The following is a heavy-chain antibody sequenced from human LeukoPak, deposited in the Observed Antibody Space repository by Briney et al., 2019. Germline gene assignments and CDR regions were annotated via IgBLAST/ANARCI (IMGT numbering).Heavy chain of an antibody. CDR3: ARDPMRLLWFGELLSPDY. J-gene: IGHJ4*02. Sequence: GGSLRLSCAASGFTFSSYAMHWVRQAPGKGLEWVAVISYDGSNKYYADSVKGRFTISRDNSKNTLYLLMNSLRAEDTAVYYCARDPMRLLWFGELLSPDYWGQGTLVTVSS. CDR2: ISYDGSNK. V-gene: IGHV3-30-3*01. D-gene: IGHD3-10*01. CDR1: GFTFSSYA.